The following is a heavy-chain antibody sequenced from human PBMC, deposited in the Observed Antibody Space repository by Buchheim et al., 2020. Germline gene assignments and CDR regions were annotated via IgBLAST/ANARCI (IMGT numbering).Heavy chain of an antibody. CDR3: AKGPRKQNLGDY. D-gene: IGHD1-7*01. J-gene: IGHJ4*02. V-gene: IGHV3-30*18. Sequence: QVQLVESGGGVVQPGRSLRLSCAASGFTFSSYGMHWVRQAPGKGLEWVAVISYDGSNKYYADSVKGRFTISRDNSKNTLYLQRNSRRAEDTAVYYCAKGPRKQNLGDYWGQGTL. CDR2: ISYDGSNK. CDR1: GFTFSSYG.